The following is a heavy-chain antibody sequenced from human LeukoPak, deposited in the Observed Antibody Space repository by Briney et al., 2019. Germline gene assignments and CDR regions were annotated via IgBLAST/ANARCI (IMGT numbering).Heavy chain of an antibody. CDR1: GLTVTDNY. J-gene: IGHJ4*02. V-gene: IGHV3-53*01. CDR3: ARTNTVYGDFDY. Sequence: GGSLRLSCAASGLTVTDNYFSWVRQAPGKGLEGVSVIFPNGRTYHADPVKGRFTISRDTSKNVLLLQMNSLRADDTALYHCARTNTVYGDFDYWGQGVLVTVSS. CDR2: IFPNGRT. D-gene: IGHD5/OR15-5a*01.